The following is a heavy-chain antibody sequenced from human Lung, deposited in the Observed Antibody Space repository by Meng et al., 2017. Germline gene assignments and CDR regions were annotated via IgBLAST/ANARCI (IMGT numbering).Heavy chain of an antibody. V-gene: IGHV4-34*01. J-gene: IGHJ4*02. CDR2: INHSGST. D-gene: IGHD4-11*01. CDR1: GGSFSDYY. Sequence: QVQLQELGPGLVKPSGTLSLTCAVSGGSFSDYYWSWIRQPPGKGLEWIGEINHSGSTNYNPSLESRATISVDTSQNNLSLKLSSVTAADSAVYYCARGPTTMAHDFDYWGQGTLVTVSS. CDR3: ARGPTTMAHDFDY.